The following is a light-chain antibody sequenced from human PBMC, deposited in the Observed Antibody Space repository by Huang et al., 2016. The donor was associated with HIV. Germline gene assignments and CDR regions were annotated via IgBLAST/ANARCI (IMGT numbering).Light chain of an antibody. CDR1: QNIDNW. J-gene: IGKJ1*01. V-gene: IGKV1-5*03. CDR3: QQYNTYSRT. Sequence: DIQMTQSPSTLSASVGDTVTITCLASQNIDNWLAWYQQKPGKAPKALIYRASSLESGVPSRFSGGGSGTEFTLTISSLQPDDFATYYCQQYNTYSRTFGQGTKVEIK. CDR2: RAS.